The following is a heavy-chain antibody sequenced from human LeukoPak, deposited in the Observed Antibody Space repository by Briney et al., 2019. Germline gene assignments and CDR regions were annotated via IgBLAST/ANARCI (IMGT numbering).Heavy chain of an antibody. J-gene: IGHJ3*02. CDR3: AREAVPGGRGDTFDI. CDR1: GFTFSSFE. D-gene: IGHD6-19*01. V-gene: IGHV3-48*03. CDR2: ISGSGTNI. Sequence: GGSLRLSCAASGFTFSSFEMNWVRQAPGKGLEWVSYISGSGTNIYYADSVKGRFTIPRDNAKNSLSLQMNSLRAEDTAIYYCAREAVPGGRGDTFDIWGQGTMVTVSS.